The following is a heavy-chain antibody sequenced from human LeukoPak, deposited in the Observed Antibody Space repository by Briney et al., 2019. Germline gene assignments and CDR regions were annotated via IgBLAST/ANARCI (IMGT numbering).Heavy chain of an antibody. CDR3: AKDGNYGGNSHFDS. D-gene: IGHD4-23*01. Sequence: GGSLRLSCAASGFTFSSSAMNWVRQAPGKGLEWVSAISGSGYSTYYADSVKGRFTISRDNSKNTLYLQMNSLRAEDTAVYYCAKDGNYGGNSHFDSWGQGTLVTVSS. V-gene: IGHV3-23*01. CDR2: ISGSGYST. CDR1: GFTFSSSA. J-gene: IGHJ4*02.